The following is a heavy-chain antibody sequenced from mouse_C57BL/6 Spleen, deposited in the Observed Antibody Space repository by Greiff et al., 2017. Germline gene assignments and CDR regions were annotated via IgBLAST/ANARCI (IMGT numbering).Heavy chain of an antibody. CDR3: ASSNPSGACGWFAY. D-gene: IGHD4-1*01. J-gene: IGHJ3*01. CDR2: INPNSGGT. Sequence: QVQLQQPGAELVKPGASVKLSCKASGYTFTSYWMHWVKQRPGRGLEWIGRINPNSGGTKYNEKFKSKATLTVDKPSNTAYMQLSSLTSEDSAVYYCASSNPSGACGWFAYWGQGTLVTVSA. V-gene: IGHV1-72*01. CDR1: GYTFTSYW.